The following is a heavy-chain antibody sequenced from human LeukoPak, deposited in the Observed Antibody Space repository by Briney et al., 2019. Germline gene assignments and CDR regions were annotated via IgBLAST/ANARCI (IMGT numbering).Heavy chain of an antibody. D-gene: IGHD3-3*01. CDR2: IIPIFGTA. CDR3: ASGNSDYDFWSGYYREAFDI. J-gene: IGHJ3*02. Sequence: ASVKVSCKASGGTFSSYAISWVRQAPGQGLEWMGGIIPIFGTANYAQKFQGRVTITADESTSTAYMELSSLRSEDTAVYYCASGNSDYDFWSGYYREAFDIWGQGTMVTVPS. CDR1: GGTFSSYA. V-gene: IGHV1-69*13.